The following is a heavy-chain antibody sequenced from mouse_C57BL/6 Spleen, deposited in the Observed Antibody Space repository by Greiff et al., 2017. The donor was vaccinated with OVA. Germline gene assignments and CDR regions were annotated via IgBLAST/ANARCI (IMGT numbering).Heavy chain of an antibody. D-gene: IGHD1-1*01. V-gene: IGHV1-69*01. CDR1: GYTFTSYW. Sequence: QVQLQQPGAELVMPGASVKLSCKASGYTFTSYWMHWVKQRPGQGLEWIGEIDPSDSYTNSNQKFKGKSTLTVDKSSSTAYMQLSSLTSEDSAVYYCARRGYGSSYTSAWFAYWGQGTLVTVSA. J-gene: IGHJ3*01. CDR3: ARRGYGSSYTSAWFAY. CDR2: IDPSDSYT.